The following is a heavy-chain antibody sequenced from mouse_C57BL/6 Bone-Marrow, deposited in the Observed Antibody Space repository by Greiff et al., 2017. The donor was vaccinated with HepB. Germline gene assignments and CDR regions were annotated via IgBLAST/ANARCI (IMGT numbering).Heavy chain of an antibody. CDR2: IYPGDGDT. CDR1: GYAFSSSW. CDR3: ERLPGNYFDY. Sequence: QVQLQQSGPELVKPGASVKISCKASGYAFSSSWMNWVKQRPGKGLEWIGRIYPGDGDTNYNGKFKGKATLTADKSSSTAYMQLSSLTSEDSAVYFCERLPGNYFDYWGQGTTLTVSS. J-gene: IGHJ2*01. V-gene: IGHV1-82*01. D-gene: IGHD3-1*01.